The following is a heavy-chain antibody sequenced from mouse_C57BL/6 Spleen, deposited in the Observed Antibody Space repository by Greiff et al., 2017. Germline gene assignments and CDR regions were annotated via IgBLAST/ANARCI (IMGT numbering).Heavy chain of an antibody. CDR1: GYSITSGYY. J-gene: IGHJ2*01. CDR2: ISYDGSN. CDR3: ARGPPYYSNYAFGY. Sequence: EVQLVESGPGLVKPSQSLSLTCSVTGYSITSGYYWNWIRQFPGNKLEWMGYISYDGSNNYNPSLKNRISITRDTSKNQYFLKLNSVTTEDTATYYCARGPPYYSNYAFGYWGQGTTLTVSS. D-gene: IGHD2-5*01. V-gene: IGHV3-6*01.